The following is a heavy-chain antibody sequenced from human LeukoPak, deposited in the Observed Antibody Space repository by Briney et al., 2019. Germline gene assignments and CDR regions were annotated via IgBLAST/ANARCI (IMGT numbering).Heavy chain of an antibody. CDR1: GYIFTNYG. CDR3: ARVRCSSTNCYAWAGWFDP. Sequence: ALVKVSCKASGYIFTNYGISWVRQAPGQGLEWMGWTSAYNDNTDYTQKLQDRVTMTTDTSTNTAYMELRSLRSDDTAVYYCARVRCSSTNCYAWAGWFDPWGQGTLVTVSS. V-gene: IGHV1-18*01. J-gene: IGHJ5*02. D-gene: IGHD2-2*01. CDR2: TSAYNDNT.